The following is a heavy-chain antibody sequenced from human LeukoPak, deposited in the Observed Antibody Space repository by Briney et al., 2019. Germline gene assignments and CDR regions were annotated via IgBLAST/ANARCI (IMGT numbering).Heavy chain of an antibody. CDR2: ISGSGDST. Sequence: PGGSLRLSCAASGFTFSSCAMSWVRQAPGKGLGWVSAISGSGDSTFYADSVKGRFTISRDNSKNTLYLQMHSPRAKDTAVYYCAKLSRIAAAGTQDYWGQGTLVTVSS. CDR1: GFTFSSCA. J-gene: IGHJ4*02. V-gene: IGHV3-23*01. CDR3: AKLSRIAAAGTQDY. D-gene: IGHD6-13*01.